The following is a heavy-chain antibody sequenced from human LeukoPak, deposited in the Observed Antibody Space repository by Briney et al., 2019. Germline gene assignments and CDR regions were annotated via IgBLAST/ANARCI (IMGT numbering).Heavy chain of an antibody. CDR2: ISYDGSNK. Sequence: QPGGSLRLSCAASGFTFRSYAMHWVRQAPGKGLEWVAVISYDGSNKYYADSVKGRFTISRDNSKNTLYLQMNSLRAEDTAVYYCARDQEGGDYVAFDIWGQGTMVTVSS. D-gene: IGHD4-17*01. CDR3: ARDQEGGDYVAFDI. J-gene: IGHJ3*02. CDR1: GFTFRSYA. V-gene: IGHV3-30-3*01.